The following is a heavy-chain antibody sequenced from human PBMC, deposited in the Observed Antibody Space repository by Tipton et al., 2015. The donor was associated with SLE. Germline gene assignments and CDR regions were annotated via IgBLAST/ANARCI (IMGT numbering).Heavy chain of an antibody. D-gene: IGHD2-8*01. CDR1: VYSISSSHW. Sequence: TLSLTCNVSVYSISSSHWWGWIRQPPGKGLEWIGHIYYGGTIYYNPSLKSRVTMSIDTSKNQFSLKLSSVTAADTAVYFCARGYCSDGVCYGFGFFDYWGQGNLATVSS. J-gene: IGHJ4*02. CDR2: IYYGGTI. V-gene: IGHV4-28*05. CDR3: ARGYCSDGVCYGFGFFDY.